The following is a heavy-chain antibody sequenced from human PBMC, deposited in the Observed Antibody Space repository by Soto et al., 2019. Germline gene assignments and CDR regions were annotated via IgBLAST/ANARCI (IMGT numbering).Heavy chain of an antibody. D-gene: IGHD4-17*01. J-gene: IGHJ6*01. V-gene: IGHV1-69*12. CDR1: GGTFSRHA. CDR2: IIPIVDAT. Sequence: QVQLVQSGTEVKKPGSSVKVSCKASGGTFSRHAVSWVRQAPGQGLEWMGAIIPIVDATNDAQKFQDRVTITADGSPNGGDMEPRRMRSGITAVYFCASAPPYGNGPRDGFDIWGHGTMVIVS. CDR3: ASAPPYGNGPRDGFDI.